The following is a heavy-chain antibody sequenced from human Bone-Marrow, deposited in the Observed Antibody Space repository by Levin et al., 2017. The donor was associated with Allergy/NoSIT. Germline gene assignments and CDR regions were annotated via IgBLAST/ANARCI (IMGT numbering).Heavy chain of an antibody. J-gene: IGHJ4*02. D-gene: IGHD1-14*01. V-gene: IGHV3-74*01. CDR2: ISTDGSST. CDR3: ARVGTTLDY. Sequence: GGSLRLSCAASGFTFSSHLMHWVRQAPGKGLVWVSRISTDGSSTAYADSVKGRFTISRDNAKDTLYLQMNSLRDEDTAIYYCARVGTTLDYWGQGTLVTVSS. CDR1: GFTFSSHL.